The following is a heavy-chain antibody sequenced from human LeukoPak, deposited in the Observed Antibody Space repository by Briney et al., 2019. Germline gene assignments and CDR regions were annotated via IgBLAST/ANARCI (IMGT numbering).Heavy chain of an antibody. CDR3: ARGGLWIYYFDY. CDR2: IHHSGTP. J-gene: IGHJ4*02. D-gene: IGHD1-1*01. Sequence: SETLSLTCAVYGGSFSGYYWTWIRQPPGKGLEWIGEIHHSGTPNYNPSLEGRVTISIDTSKNHFSLKLNSVTAADTAVFYCARGGLWIYYFDYWGQGTLVTVSS. CDR1: GGSFSGYY. V-gene: IGHV4-34*01.